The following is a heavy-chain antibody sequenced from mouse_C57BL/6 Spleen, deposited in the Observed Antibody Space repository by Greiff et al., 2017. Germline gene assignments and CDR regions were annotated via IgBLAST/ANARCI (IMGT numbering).Heavy chain of an antibody. Sequence: VQRVESGPGLVAPSQSLSITCTVSGFSLTSYGVHWVRQPPGKGLEWLVVIWSDGSTTYNSALKSRLSISKDNSKSQVFLKMNSLQTDDTAMYYCARHMVTTEYYAMDYWGQGTSVTVSS. CDR3: ARHMVTTEYYAMDY. D-gene: IGHD2-2*01. V-gene: IGHV2-6-1*01. CDR2: IWSDGST. CDR1: GFSLTSYG. J-gene: IGHJ4*01.